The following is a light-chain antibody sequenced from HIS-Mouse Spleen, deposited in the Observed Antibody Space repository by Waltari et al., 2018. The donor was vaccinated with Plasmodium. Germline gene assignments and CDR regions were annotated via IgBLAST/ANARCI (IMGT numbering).Light chain of an antibody. J-gene: IGLJ2*01. CDR3: GTWDSSLSAGVV. V-gene: IGLV1-51*01. Sequence: QSVLTQPPSVSAAPGQKVTISCSGRRSNLGNNYVSWSQQLPGTAPKLLIYDNNKRPSGIPDRFSGSKSGTSATLGITGLQTGDEADYYCGTWDSSLSAGVVFGGGTKLTVL. CDR2: DNN. CDR1: RSNLGNNY.